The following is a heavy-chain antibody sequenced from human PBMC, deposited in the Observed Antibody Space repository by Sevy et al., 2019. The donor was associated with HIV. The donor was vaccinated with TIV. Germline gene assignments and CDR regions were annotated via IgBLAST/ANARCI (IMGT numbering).Heavy chain of an antibody. V-gene: IGHV3-49*03. CDR3: TRAMYYHDSGSYYGMDV. D-gene: IGHD3-10*01. CDR1: GFSLGDYV. CDR2: IRSKAYGETR. J-gene: IGHJ6*02. Sequence: GGSLRLSCRASGFSLGDYVMSWFRQAPGKGLDWVGFIRSKAYGETREYAASVKGRVTISREDSKGIAYLQMHRLKTEDTGRYYCTRAMYYHDSGSYYGMDVWGQGPTVTVSS.